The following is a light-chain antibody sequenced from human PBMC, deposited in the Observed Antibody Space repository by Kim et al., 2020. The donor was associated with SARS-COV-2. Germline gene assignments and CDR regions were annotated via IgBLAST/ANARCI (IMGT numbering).Light chain of an antibody. Sequence: SYELTQPPSVSVSPGQTASITCSGDKLGDKYACWYQQKPGQSPVLVIYQDTKRPSGIPERFSGSNSGNTATLTISETQAMDEADYYCQAWHSSTMVFGGGTQLTVL. CDR2: QDT. CDR3: QAWHSSTMV. CDR1: KLGDKY. J-gene: IGLJ2*01. V-gene: IGLV3-1*01.